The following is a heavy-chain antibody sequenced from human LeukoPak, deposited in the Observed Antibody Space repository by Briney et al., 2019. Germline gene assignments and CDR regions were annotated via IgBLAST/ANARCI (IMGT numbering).Heavy chain of an antibody. J-gene: IGHJ4*02. CDR1: GFTFSIYT. Sequence: GGSLRLSCATSGFTFSIYTMTWVRQAPGKGLEWVSTIIGSGGRTDNADSVKGRFTISRDNSKNTLYLQMNSLRAEDTAVYYCAKASSDSSGWSYYWGQGTLVTVSS. D-gene: IGHD6-19*01. V-gene: IGHV3-23*01. CDR2: IIGSGGRT. CDR3: AKASSDSSGWSYY.